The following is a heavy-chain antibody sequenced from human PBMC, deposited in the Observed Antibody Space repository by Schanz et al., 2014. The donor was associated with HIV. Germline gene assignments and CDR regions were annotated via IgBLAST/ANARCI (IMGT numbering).Heavy chain of an antibody. Sequence: QVQVVESGGGVVQPGRSLRLSCAGSGFTFSSYAMHWVRQAPGKGLEWVAFISYDGSSHYSADSVKGRITISRDNSKKTLYLQMNSVRAEDTAVYYCTREYLGYSSGFDPWGQGTLVTVSS. J-gene: IGHJ5*02. CDR2: ISYDGSSH. CDR3: TREYLGYSSGFDP. D-gene: IGHD6-19*01. V-gene: IGHV3-30-3*01. CDR1: GFTFSSYA.